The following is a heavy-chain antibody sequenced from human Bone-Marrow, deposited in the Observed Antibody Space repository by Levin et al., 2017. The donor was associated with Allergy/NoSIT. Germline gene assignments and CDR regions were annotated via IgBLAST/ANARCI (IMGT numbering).Heavy chain of an antibody. D-gene: IGHD1-26*01. CDR1: GFTFSSYG. J-gene: IGHJ4*02. Sequence: PGGSLRLSCAASGFTFSSYGMHWVRQAPGKGLEWVAVIWYDGSNKYYADSVKGRFTISRDNSKNTLYLQMNSLRAEDTAVYYCARSKWELPIDYWGQGTLVTVSS. CDR2: IWYDGSNK. V-gene: IGHV3-33*01. CDR3: ARSKWELPIDY.